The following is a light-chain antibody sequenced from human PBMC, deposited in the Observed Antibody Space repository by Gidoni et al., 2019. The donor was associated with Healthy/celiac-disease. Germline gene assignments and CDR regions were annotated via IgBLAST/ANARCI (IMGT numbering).Light chain of an antibody. CDR1: QSLLHSNGYNY. V-gene: IGKV2-28*01. CDR2: LGS. J-gene: IGKJ5*01. CDR3: MQALQTAIT. Sequence: DIVMTQSPLSLPVTPGEPASISCRSSQSLLHSNGYNYLDWYLQKPGQCPQLLIYLGSNRASGVPDRFRGSGSGTDFTLKISRVEAEDVWVYYCMQALQTAITFGQGTRLEIK.